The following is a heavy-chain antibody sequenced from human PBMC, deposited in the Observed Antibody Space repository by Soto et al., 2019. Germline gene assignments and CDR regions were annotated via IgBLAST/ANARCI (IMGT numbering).Heavy chain of an antibody. Sequence: PGGSLRLSCAASGFTFSSYGMHWVRQAPGKGLEWVAVISYDGSNKYYADSVKGRFTISRDNSKNTLYLQMNSLRAEDTAVYYCAKDMDTYDYRTGMDVWGQGTTVTVSS. CDR3: AKDMDTYDYRTGMDV. J-gene: IGHJ6*02. D-gene: IGHD4-17*01. CDR1: GFTFSSYG. V-gene: IGHV3-30*18. CDR2: ISYDGSNK.